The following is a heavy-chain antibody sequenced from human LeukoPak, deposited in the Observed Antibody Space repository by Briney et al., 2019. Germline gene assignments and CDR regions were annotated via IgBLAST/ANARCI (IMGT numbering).Heavy chain of an antibody. D-gene: IGHD3-16*01. CDR3: ARGMRGSSAFDY. CDR1: GLTFTRYW. Sequence: GGSLRLSCAASGLTFTRYWMHWVRQAPGKGLVWVSRSNSAGNTTDYAESVKGRFSISRDNSKNTLSLQMNNLRVEDTAVYYCARGMRGSSAFDYWGQGTLVTVSS. CDR2: SNSAGNTT. J-gene: IGHJ4*02. V-gene: IGHV3-74*01.